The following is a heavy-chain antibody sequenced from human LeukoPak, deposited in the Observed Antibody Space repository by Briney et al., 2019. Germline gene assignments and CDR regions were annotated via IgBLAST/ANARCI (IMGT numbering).Heavy chain of an antibody. CDR2: ISSSSSTI. J-gene: IGHJ4*02. Sequence: PGGSLRLSCAASGFTVSSNYMSWVRQAPGKGLEWVSYISSSSSTIYYADSVKGRFTISRDNAKNSLYLQMNSLRAEDTAVYYCARDGYCSGGSCYGYFDYWGQGTLVTVSS. V-gene: IGHV3-48*01. CDR1: GFTVSSNY. CDR3: ARDGYCSGGSCYGYFDY. D-gene: IGHD2-15*01.